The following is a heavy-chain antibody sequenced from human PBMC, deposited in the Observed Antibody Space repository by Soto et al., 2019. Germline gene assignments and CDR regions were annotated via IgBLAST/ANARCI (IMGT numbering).Heavy chain of an antibody. CDR2: INPATGAA. Sequence: QLHLVQSGAVVKKPGASVTVSCSASGYPVTAYYMHWVRQAPGRGLEWMGGINPATGAAKYTQTFKGRVTMPRDPSTSTVLMELRGLTSEDPAVFYWARGGGVGVAGSAAFDMWGQGTLVTVSS. J-gene: IGHJ3*02. CDR1: GYPVTAYY. V-gene: IGHV1-2*02. CDR3: ARGGGVGVAGSAAFDM. D-gene: IGHD3-3*01.